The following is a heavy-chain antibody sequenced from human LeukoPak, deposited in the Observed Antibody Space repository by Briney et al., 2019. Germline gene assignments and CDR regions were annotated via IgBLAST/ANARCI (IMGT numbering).Heavy chain of an antibody. V-gene: IGHV1-8*02. CDR1: GYTFTNFE. CDR3: ARCDSGGGDYYTAKYLPD. J-gene: IGHJ1*01. CDR2: MRPDSGET. D-gene: IGHD2-21*02. Sequence: ASVKVSCKASGYTFTNFEINWVRQVAGQGLEWMGWMRPDSGETVHVQKLQGRVSMTRDTSASTAYMELTGLRSDDTAVYFCARCDSGGGDYYTAKYLPDWGEGRLVTVSS.